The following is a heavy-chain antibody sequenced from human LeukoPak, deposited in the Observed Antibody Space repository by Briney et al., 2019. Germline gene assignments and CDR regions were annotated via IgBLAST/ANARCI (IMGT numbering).Heavy chain of an antibody. CDR3: ARDRKIGGYSGSYDRGEGY. CDR1: GFTFSSYW. CDR2: ITGDGGDT. D-gene: IGHD1-26*01. V-gene: IGHV3-74*01. Sequence: GGSLRLSCAASGFTFSSYWMHWVRQLPGRGLVWVSRITGDGGDTWYADSVKGRFTISRDNARNTLYLQMNSLRAEDTAVYYCARDRKIGGYSGSYDRGEGYWGQGTLVTVSS. J-gene: IGHJ4*02.